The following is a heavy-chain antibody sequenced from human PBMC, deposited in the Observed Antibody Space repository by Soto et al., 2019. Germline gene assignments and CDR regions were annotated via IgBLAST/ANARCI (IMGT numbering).Heavy chain of an antibody. CDR2: ISAYNGNT. CDR3: ARTSGYSSSPDAFDI. Sequence: ASVKVSCKASGYTFTSYGISWVRQAPGQGLEWMGWISAYNGNTNYAQKLQGRVTMTTDTSTSTAYMELGSLRSDDTAVYYCARTSGYSSSPDAFDIWGQGTMVTVSS. V-gene: IGHV1-18*04. D-gene: IGHD6-6*01. J-gene: IGHJ3*02. CDR1: GYTFTSYG.